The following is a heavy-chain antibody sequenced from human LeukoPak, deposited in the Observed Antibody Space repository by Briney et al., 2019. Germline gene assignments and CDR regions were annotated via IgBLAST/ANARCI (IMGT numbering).Heavy chain of an antibody. CDR3: ARGYGDYGGEDFDY. D-gene: IGHD4-17*01. CDR2: IKQDGSEK. CDR1: GFTFSSYW. J-gene: IGHJ4*02. Sequence: PGGSLRLSCAASGFTFSSYWMSWVRQAPGKGLEWVANIKQDGSEKNYVDSVKGRFTTSRDNTKNSLFLQMNSLRAEDTAVYYCARGYGDYGGEDFDYWGQGTLVTVSS. V-gene: IGHV3-7*04.